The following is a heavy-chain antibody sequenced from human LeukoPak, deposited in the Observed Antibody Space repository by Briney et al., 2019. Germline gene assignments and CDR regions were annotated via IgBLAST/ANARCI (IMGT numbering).Heavy chain of an antibody. Sequence: GGSLRLSCAASGFTFSSYGMSWVRQAPGKGLVWVSRIYSDGSRTNYADSVKGRFTISGDNVKNTLYLQMNSLRAEDTAVYYCARSGRGGAFDIWGQGTMVTVSS. D-gene: IGHD1-26*01. CDR2: IYSDGSRT. CDR1: GFTFSSYG. CDR3: ARSGRGGAFDI. J-gene: IGHJ3*02. V-gene: IGHV3-74*01.